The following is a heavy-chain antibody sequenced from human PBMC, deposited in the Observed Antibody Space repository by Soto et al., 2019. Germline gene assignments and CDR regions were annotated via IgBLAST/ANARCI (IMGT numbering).Heavy chain of an antibody. CDR1: GFTFSSYA. CDR3: AKVARDYYDSSGYSPLYYFDY. CDR2: ISGSGGST. D-gene: IGHD3-22*01. J-gene: IGHJ4*02. Sequence: PGGSLRLSCAASGFTFSSYAMSWVRQAPGKGLEWVSAISGSGGSTYYADSVKGRFTISRDNSKNTLYLQMNNLRAEDTAVYYCAKVARDYYDSSGYSPLYYFDYWGQGTLVTVSS. V-gene: IGHV3-23*01.